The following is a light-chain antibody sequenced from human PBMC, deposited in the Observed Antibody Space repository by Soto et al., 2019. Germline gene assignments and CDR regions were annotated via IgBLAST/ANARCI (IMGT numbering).Light chain of an antibody. CDR1: SSNIGADYD. CDR2: GNN. J-gene: IGLJ1*01. CDR3: QSYESSSLSGYV. Sequence: QSVLTQPPSVSGAPGQRVTISCTGSSSNIGADYDVHWYPQLPGTAPKLLIYGNNNRPSGVPDRFSGSKSGISASLAITGLQAEDEADYYCQSYESSSLSGYVFGSGTKLTVL. V-gene: IGLV1-40*01.